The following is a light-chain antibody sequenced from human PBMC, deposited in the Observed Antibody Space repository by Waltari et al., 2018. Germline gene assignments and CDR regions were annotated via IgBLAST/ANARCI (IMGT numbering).Light chain of an antibody. V-gene: IGKV3-20*01. CDR2: GAS. CDR3: QQYSSSPLT. J-gene: IGKJ3*01. CDR1: QSVNNY. Sequence: EIVLTQSPGTLSLSPGERATLSSRASQSVNNYLPWFQQKPGQASRLLIHGASSRATGIPDRISGSGSGTDFTLTISGLEPQDFAVYYCQQYSSSPLTFGPGTKVDIK.